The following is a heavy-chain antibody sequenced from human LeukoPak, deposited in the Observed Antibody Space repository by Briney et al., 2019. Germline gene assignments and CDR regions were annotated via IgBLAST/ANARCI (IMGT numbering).Heavy chain of an antibody. J-gene: IGHJ6*02. Sequence: GESLKISCKGSGYSFTSYWIGWVRQMPGKGLEWMGIIYPGDSDTRYSPSFQGQVTNSADKSISTAYLQWSSLKASDTAMYYCARHTGGIIGGWNWGMDVWGQGTTVTVSS. CDR1: GYSFTSYW. CDR2: IYPGDSDT. CDR3: ARHTGGIIGGWNWGMDV. V-gene: IGHV5-51*01. D-gene: IGHD1-7*01.